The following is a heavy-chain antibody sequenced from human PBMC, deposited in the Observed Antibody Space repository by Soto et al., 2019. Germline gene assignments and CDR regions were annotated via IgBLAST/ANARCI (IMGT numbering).Heavy chain of an antibody. CDR3: ARDLFIRLRWPTVNFDY. CDR1: GYTFTSYG. D-gene: IGHD2-15*01. CDR2: ISAYNGNT. V-gene: IGHV1-18*01. J-gene: IGHJ4*02. Sequence: GASVKVSCKASGYTFTSYGISWVRQAPGQGLEWMGWISAYNGNTNYAQKLQGRVTMTTDTSTSTAYMELRSLRSDDTAVYYCARDLFIRLRWPTVNFDYRGQGTLVTVSS.